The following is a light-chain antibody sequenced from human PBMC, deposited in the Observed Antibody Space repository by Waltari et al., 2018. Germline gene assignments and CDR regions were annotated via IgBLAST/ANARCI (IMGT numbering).Light chain of an antibody. CDR1: QSILSSSNNKNY. Sequence: DIVMTQSPDSLAVSLGERATINCKSSQSILSSSNNKNYLAWFQQKPGQPPRLLIYWASTRESGVPDRFSGSGSGADFTLTINNLQAEDVALYYCHQYYSSLLTFGGGTKVEIK. J-gene: IGKJ4*01. CDR2: WAS. V-gene: IGKV4-1*01. CDR3: HQYYSSLLT.